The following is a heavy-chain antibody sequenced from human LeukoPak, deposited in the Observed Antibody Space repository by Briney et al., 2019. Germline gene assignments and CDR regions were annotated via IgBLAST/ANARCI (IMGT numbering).Heavy chain of an antibody. D-gene: IGHD2-2*01. V-gene: IGHV3-23*01. Sequence: PGGALRLSCAASGFTFISYAMSWFRQAPGKGREWVSASSGSGCSTYYADSVKGRFTISRDNSKSTLYLQMNSLRAEDTAVYYCAKDPRYCSSTSCVDYWGQGTLVTVSS. CDR1: GFTFISYA. CDR3: AKDPRYCSSTSCVDY. CDR2: SSGSGCST. J-gene: IGHJ4*02.